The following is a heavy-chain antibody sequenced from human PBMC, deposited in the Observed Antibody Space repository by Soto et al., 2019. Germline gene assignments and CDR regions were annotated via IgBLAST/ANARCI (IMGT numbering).Heavy chain of an antibody. J-gene: IGHJ4*02. D-gene: IGHD1-20*01. CDR2: MSFDGNSK. CDR3: AKEVYSASYTDDY. Sequence: GGSLRLSCAASGFAVSSYSMHWVRQAPGKGLEWVAAMSFDGNSKYFADSVKGRFKISRDTSKNTLYLQMNSLRAEDTAVYYCAKEVYSASYTDDYWGQGTLVTVSS. V-gene: IGHV3-30-3*01. CDR1: GFAVSSYS.